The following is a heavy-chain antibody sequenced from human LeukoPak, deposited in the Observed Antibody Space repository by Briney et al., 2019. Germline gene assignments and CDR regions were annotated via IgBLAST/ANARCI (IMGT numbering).Heavy chain of an antibody. D-gene: IGHD6-13*01. Sequence: SETLSLTCTVSGGSISSYYWSWIRQPPGKGLEWIGYIYYSGSTNYNPSLKSRVTISVDTSKNQFSLKLSSVTAADTAMYYCARGYSSSWYTFDPWGQGTLVTVSS. CDR1: GGSISSYY. CDR2: IYYSGST. V-gene: IGHV4-59*01. CDR3: ARGYSSSWYTFDP. J-gene: IGHJ5*02.